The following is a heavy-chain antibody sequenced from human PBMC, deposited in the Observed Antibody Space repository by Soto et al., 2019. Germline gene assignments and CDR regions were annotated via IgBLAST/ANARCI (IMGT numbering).Heavy chain of an antibody. Sequence: GASVKVSCKASGSTFTSYGISWVRQAPGQGLEGMGWISAYNGNANYAQKLQGRVTMTTDTSTSTAYMELRSLRSDDTAVYYCARDRAAAGTGHFQHWGQGTLVTVSS. CDR2: ISAYNGNA. CDR1: GSTFTSYG. CDR3: ARDRAAAGTGHFQH. J-gene: IGHJ1*01. V-gene: IGHV1-18*01. D-gene: IGHD6-13*01.